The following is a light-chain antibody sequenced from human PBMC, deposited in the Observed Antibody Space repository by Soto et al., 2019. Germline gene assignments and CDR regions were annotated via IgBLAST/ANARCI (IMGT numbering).Light chain of an antibody. CDR1: QSISSW. CDR3: QHSYSFPGT. V-gene: IGKV1-5*01. Sequence: DIQMTQSPSTLSASVGDRVTITCRASQSISSWLAWYQQKPGKAPKLLIYDASSLESGVASRFIGCGSETEFTLTLSRLEPDAFAADYCQHSYSFPGTCGQGTKVEIK. J-gene: IGKJ1*01. CDR2: DAS.